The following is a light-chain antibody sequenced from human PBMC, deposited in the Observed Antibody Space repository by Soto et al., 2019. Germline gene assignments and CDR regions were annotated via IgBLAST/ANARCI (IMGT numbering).Light chain of an antibody. J-gene: IGLJ2*01. CDR1: SSDVGSYNL. V-gene: IGLV2-23*02. CDR3: CSYAGSSTSVV. CDR2: EVS. Sequence: QPVLTQPASVSGSPGPSITISCTGTSSDVGSYNLVSWYQQHPGKAPKLMIYEVSKRPSGVSNRFSGSKSGNTASLTISGLQAEDEADYYCCSYAGSSTSVVFGGGTKLTVL.